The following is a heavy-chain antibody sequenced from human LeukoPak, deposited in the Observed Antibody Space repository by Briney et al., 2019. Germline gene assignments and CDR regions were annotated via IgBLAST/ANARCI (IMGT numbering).Heavy chain of an antibody. J-gene: IGHJ4*02. CDR3: ARGYSYGSFDY. V-gene: IGHV4-34*01. Sequence: SETLSLTCAVYGGSFSGYYWSWLRQPPGKGLEWIGEINHSGSTNYNPSLKSRVTISVDTSKNQFSLKLSSVTAADTAVYYCARGYSYGSFDYWGQGTLVTVSS. CDR2: INHSGST. CDR1: GGSFSGYY. D-gene: IGHD5-18*01.